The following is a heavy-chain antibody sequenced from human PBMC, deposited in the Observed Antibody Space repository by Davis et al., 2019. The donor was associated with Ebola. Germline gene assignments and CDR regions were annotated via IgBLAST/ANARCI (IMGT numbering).Heavy chain of an antibody. CDR2: IDPSDGST. V-gene: IGHV1-46*01. D-gene: IGHD2-21*02. J-gene: IGHJ4*01. Sequence: ASVKVSCKASGYNFRTKYMNWVRQAPGHGLKWMGVIDPSDGSTTYAQEFQGRVAMTRDTSTNTMYLDIRGLTVDDTAVYYCVIVSMTWGQGTLVTVSS. CDR3: VIVSMT. CDR1: GYNFRTKY.